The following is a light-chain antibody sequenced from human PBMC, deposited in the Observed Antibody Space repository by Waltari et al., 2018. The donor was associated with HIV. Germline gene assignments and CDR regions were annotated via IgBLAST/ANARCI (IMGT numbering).Light chain of an antibody. CDR1: QGISTY. CDR2: EAS. J-gene: IGKJ5*01. V-gene: IGKV1-33*01. Sequence: SASVGDRVTLTCQESQGISTYLNWYQQKPGKAPKLLIYEASNLETGVPSRFSGGGSGTDFTFTISSLQPEDIATYYCQQYDNLPITFGQGTRLQIK. CDR3: QQYDNLPIT.